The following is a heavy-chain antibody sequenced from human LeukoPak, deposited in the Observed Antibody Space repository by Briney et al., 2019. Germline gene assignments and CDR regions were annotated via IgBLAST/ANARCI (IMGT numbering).Heavy chain of an antibody. D-gene: IGHD4-17*01. CDR2: IHSSGIT. Sequence: SETLSLTCAVSGGSIVNYYWSCIRQPAGKGLEWIGRIHSSGITHYNPSLKSRVTMSVDTSTNHFSLKLTSVTAADTAVYFCARDPRYDYGDYGFDYWGQGTLVTVSS. J-gene: IGHJ4*02. CDR3: ARDPRYDYGDYGFDY. V-gene: IGHV4-4*07. CDR1: GGSIVNYY.